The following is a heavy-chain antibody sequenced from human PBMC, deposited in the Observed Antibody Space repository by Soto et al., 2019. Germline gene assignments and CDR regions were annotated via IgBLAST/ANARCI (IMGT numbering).Heavy chain of an antibody. V-gene: IGHV2-5*02. J-gene: IGHJ4*02. D-gene: IGHD2-15*01. CDR1: GFSLSTSGVG. Sequence: QITLKESGPTLVKPTQTLTLTCTFSGFSLSTSGVGVGWIRQPPGKALEWLALIYWDDDKRYSPSLKSRLTITKDXXKXQXXLTMTNMDPVDTATYYCAHSGCSGGSCYSPRDFDYWGQGTLVTVSS. CDR3: AHSGCSGGSCYSPRDFDY. CDR2: IYWDDDK.